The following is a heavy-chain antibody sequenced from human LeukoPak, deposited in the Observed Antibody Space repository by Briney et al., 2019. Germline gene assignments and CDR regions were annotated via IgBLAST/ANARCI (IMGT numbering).Heavy chain of an antibody. CDR1: GYTLTELS. D-gene: IGHD6-13*01. CDR3: ATXSRIAAAGYDAFDI. Sequence: ASVKVSCKVSGYTLTELSMHWVRQAPGKGLEWMGGFDPEDGETIYAQKFQGRVTMTEDTSTDTAYMELSSLRSEDTAVYYCATXSRIAAAGYDAFDIWGQGTMVTVSS. CDR2: FDPEDGET. J-gene: IGHJ3*02. V-gene: IGHV1-24*01.